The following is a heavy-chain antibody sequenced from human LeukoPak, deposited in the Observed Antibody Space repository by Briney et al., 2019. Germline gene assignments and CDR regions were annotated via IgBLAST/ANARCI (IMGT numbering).Heavy chain of an antibody. CDR1: GGSISNYY. J-gene: IGHJ4*02. CDR3: ARGDILTGYYLID. V-gene: IGHV4-59*01. Sequence: PSETLSLTCTVSGGSISNYYWNWIRQPPGKGLEWIGYIYYSGSTNYNPSLKSRVTISVDTSKNQFSLKLSSVTAADTAVYYCARGDILTGYYLIDWGQGTLVTVSS. D-gene: IGHD3-9*01. CDR2: IYYSGST.